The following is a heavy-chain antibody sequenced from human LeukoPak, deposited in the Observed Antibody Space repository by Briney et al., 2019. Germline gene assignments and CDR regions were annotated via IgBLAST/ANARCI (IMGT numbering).Heavy chain of an antibody. CDR1: GFTFDDYG. CDR3: ARANYYASGSPSSFDY. J-gene: IGHJ4*02. CDR2: INWNGGST. D-gene: IGHD3-10*01. V-gene: IGHV3-20*04. Sequence: GGSLRLSCAASGFTFDDYGMSWVRQAPGKGLEWVSGINWNGGSTGYADSVKGRFTISRDNAKNSLYLQVNSLRVEDTALYYCARANYYASGSPSSFDYWGQGTLVTVSS.